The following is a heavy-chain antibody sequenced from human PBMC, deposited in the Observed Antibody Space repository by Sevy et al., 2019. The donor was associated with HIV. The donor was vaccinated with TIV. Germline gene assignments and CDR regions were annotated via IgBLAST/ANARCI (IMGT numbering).Heavy chain of an antibody. CDR2: IGAYNGNI. J-gene: IGHJ5*02. Sequence: APVKVSCKASGYTFDSYGISWVRQAPGQGLEWMGWIGAYNGNIKYTQNIQDRVTMTTDASTSTAYMELRSLRSDDTAVYFCARISMIRGKINWFDPWGQGTLVTVSS. CDR1: GYTFDSYG. CDR3: ARISMIRGKINWFDP. V-gene: IGHV1-18*01. D-gene: IGHD3-10*01.